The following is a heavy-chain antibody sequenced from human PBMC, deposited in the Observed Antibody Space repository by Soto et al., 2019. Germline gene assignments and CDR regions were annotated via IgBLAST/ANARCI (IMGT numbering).Heavy chain of an antibody. Sequence: LRLSCAASGFTFSNAWMSWVRQAPGKGLEWVGRIKSKTDGGTTDYAAPVKGRFTISRDDSKNTLYLQMNSLKTEDTAVYYCTTEEHITIFGVVIGSSFDYWGQGTLVTVSS. D-gene: IGHD3-3*01. CDR1: GFTFSNAW. CDR3: TTEEHITIFGVVIGSSFDY. J-gene: IGHJ4*02. V-gene: IGHV3-15*01. CDR2: IKSKTDGGTT.